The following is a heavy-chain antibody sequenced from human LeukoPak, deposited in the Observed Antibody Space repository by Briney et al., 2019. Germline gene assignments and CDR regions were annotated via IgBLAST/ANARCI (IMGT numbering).Heavy chain of an antibody. J-gene: IGHJ6*03. Sequence: SGTLSLTCAVSGGSISSSNWWSWIRQPPGKGLEWIGSIYYSGSTYYNPSLKSRVTISVDTSKNQFSLKLSSVTAADTAVYYCARHPLMDYYYMDVWGKGTTVTISS. CDR3: ARHPLMDYYYMDV. CDR1: GGSISSSNW. CDR2: IYYSGST. V-gene: IGHV4-39*01. D-gene: IGHD5-24*01.